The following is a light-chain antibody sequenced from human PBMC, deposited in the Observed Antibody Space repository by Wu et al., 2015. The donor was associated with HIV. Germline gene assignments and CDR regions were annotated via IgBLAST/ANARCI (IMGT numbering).Light chain of an antibody. J-gene: IGKJ1*01. CDR2: KAA. CDR3: QQYNSWT. V-gene: IGKV1-5*03. Sequence: IQMTQSPSTLSASVGDRVTITCRAGQSINNWLAWYQQKPGKAPNLLIYKAANLKSGVPSRFSGSGYGTDFTLTISSLQADDFATYYCQQYNSWTFGQGTKVE. CDR1: QSINNW.